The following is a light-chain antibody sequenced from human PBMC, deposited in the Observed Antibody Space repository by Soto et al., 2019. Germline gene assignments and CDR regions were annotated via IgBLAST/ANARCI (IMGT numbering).Light chain of an antibody. CDR2: DVT. CDR3: SSYTSSSTYV. J-gene: IGLJ1*01. V-gene: IGLV2-14*03. CDR1: SSDVGGYNY. Sequence: QSALTQPASVSGSPGQSITISCTGTSSDVGGYNYVSWYQQHPGEAPKLMIYDVTNRPSGVSNRFSGSKSGNTASLTISGLQAEDEADYYCSSYTSSSTYVFETGTKVTVL.